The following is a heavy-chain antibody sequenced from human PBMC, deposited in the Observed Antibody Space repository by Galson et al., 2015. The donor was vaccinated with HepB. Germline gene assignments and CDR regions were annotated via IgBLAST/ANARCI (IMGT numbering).Heavy chain of an antibody. D-gene: IGHD2-21*01. V-gene: IGHV3-30*18. CDR1: GFTFSSYG. CDR2: ISYDGSNK. Sequence: SLRLSCAASGFTFSSYGMHWVRQAPGKGLEWVAVISYDGSNKYYADSVKGRFTISRDNSKNTLYLQMNSLRAEDTAVYYCAKLGVGIDYWGQGTLVTVSS. CDR3: AKLGVGIDY. J-gene: IGHJ4*02.